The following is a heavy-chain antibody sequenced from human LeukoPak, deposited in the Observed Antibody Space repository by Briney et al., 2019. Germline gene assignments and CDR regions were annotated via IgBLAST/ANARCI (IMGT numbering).Heavy chain of an antibody. CDR2: INHSGST. J-gene: IGHJ4*02. D-gene: IGHD1-14*01. V-gene: IGHV4-34*01. Sequence: PSETLSLTCAVYGGSFSGYYWSWIRQPPGKGLEWIGEINHSGSTNYNPSLKSRVTISVDTSKNQFSLKLSSVTAADTAVYYCARGSGSSLVPIYAPFDYWGQGTLVTVSS. CDR1: GGSFSGYY. CDR3: ARGSGSSLVPIYAPFDY.